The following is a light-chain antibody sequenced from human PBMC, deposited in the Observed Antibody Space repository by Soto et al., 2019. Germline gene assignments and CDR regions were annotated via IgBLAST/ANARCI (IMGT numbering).Light chain of an antibody. CDR2: DVS. CDR3: SSYTSSSLGV. V-gene: IGLV2-14*01. J-gene: IGLJ2*01. CDR1: SSDVGGYNY. Sequence: QSALTQPASVSRSPGQSITISCTGTSSDVGGYNYVSWYQQHPGKAPKLMIYDVSNRPSGVSNRFSGSKSGNTASLTISGLQAEDEADYYCSSYTSSSLGVFGGGTKVTVL.